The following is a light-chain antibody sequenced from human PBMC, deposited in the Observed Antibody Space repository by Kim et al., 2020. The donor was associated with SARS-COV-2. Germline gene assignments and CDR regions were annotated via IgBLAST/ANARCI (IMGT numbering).Light chain of an antibody. CDR2: DAS. CDR3: QQYKSYRT. Sequence: SASVVDRVTTTCRASQSISSRLAWYQQKPGKAPKLLIYDASSLQSGVPSRFAGSGSGTEFTLTISSLQPDYFATYYCQQYKSYRTFGQGTKVDIK. CDR1: QSISSR. J-gene: IGKJ1*01. V-gene: IGKV1-5*01.